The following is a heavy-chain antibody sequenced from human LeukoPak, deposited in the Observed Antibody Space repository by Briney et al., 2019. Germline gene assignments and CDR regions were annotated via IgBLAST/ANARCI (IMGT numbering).Heavy chain of an antibody. CDR2: IYYSGST. Sequence: SETLSLTCTVSGGSISSSSYYWGWIRQPPGKGLEWIGSIYYSGSTNYNPSLKSRVTISVDTSKNQFSLKLSSVTAADTAVYYCARHLSGSYSGLDYWGQGTLATVSS. J-gene: IGHJ4*02. CDR1: GGSISSSSYY. D-gene: IGHD1-26*01. V-gene: IGHV4-39*01. CDR3: ARHLSGSYSGLDY.